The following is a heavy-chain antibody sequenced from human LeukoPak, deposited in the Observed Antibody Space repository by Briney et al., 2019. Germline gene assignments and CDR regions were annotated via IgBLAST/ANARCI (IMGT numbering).Heavy chain of an antibody. J-gene: IGHJ4*02. CDR2: IRYDGSNK. Sequence: GGSLRLSCAASGFTFSSYGMRWVRQAPGKGLEWVAFIRYDGSNKYYADSVKGRFTISRDNSKNTLYLQMNSLRAEDTAVYYCAKNGGVGTDILTGYYFWGQGTLVTVSS. V-gene: IGHV3-30*02. CDR1: GFTFSSYG. CDR3: AKNGGVGTDILTGYYF. D-gene: IGHD3-9*01.